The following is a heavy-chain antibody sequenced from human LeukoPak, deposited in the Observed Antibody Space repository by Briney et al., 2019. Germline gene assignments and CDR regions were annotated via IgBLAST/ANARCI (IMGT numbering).Heavy chain of an antibody. D-gene: IGHD3-9*01. J-gene: IGHJ4*02. CDR3: ARADYDILTGYV. V-gene: IGHV4-34*01. CDR2: INHSGST. Sequence: SETLSLTCAVYSGSFSGYYWSWIRQPPGKGLEWIGEINHSGSTNYNPSLKSRVTISVDTSKNQFSLKLSSVTAADTAVYYCARADYDILTGYVWGQGTLVTVSS. CDR1: SGSFSGYY.